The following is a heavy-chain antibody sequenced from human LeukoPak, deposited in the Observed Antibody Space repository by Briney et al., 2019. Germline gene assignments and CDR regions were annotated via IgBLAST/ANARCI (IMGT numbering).Heavy chain of an antibody. Sequence: GGSLRLSCAASGFTFSNYWMSWVRQAPGKGLEWVAVISYDGSNKYYADSVKGRFTISRDNSKNTLYLQMNSLRAEDTAVYYCAKDGSDYWGQGTLVTVSS. CDR1: GFTFSNYW. V-gene: IGHV3-30*18. CDR3: AKDGSDY. J-gene: IGHJ4*02. CDR2: ISYDGSNK. D-gene: IGHD3-10*01.